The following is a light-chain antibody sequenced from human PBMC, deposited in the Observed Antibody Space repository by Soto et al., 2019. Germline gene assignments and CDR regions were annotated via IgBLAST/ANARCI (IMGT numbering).Light chain of an antibody. Sequence: IVFTHSATALSLSPGERATLSCRASQSVSSYLAWYQQKPGQAPRLLIYDASNRATGIPARFSGSGSGTDFTLTISSLEPEDFAVYYCHQRSNWSLTFGQGTKVDI. J-gene: IGKJ1*01. V-gene: IGKV3-11*01. CDR3: HQRSNWSLT. CDR2: DAS. CDR1: QSVSSY.